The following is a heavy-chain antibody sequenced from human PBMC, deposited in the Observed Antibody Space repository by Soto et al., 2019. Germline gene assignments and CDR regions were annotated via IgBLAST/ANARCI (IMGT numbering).Heavy chain of an antibody. V-gene: IGHV1-18*01. Sequence: GASVKVSCKACGYTFTSYGISWVRQAPGQGLEWMGWISAYNGNTNYAQKLQGRGTMTTDTSTSTAYMELRSLRSDDTAGYYCAREVDAGWIDSWGQGTLGTVSS. CDR3: AREVDAGWIDS. D-gene: IGHD2-15*01. CDR1: GYTFTSYG. CDR2: ISAYNGNT. J-gene: IGHJ5*01.